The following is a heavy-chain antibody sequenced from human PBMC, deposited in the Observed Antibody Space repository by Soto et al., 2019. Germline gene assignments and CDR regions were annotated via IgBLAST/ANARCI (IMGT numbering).Heavy chain of an antibody. CDR1: GGTFSSYA. D-gene: IGHD3-22*01. Sequence: QVQLVQSGAEVKKPGSSVKVSCKASGGTFSSYAISWVRQAPGQGLEWMGGIIPIFGTANYAQKFQGRVTITGDESTSTAYMELSSLRSEDTAVYYCARVKRGDYDSSGTGAFDYWGQGTLVTVSS. CDR3: ARVKRGDYDSSGTGAFDY. V-gene: IGHV1-69*12. CDR2: IIPIFGTA. J-gene: IGHJ4*02.